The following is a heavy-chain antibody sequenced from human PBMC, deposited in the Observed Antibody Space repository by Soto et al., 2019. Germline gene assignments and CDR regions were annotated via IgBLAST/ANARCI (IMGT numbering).Heavy chain of an antibody. J-gene: IGHJ4*02. CDR2: INHSGNT. CDR3: ARHHVRGRTIQGDAED. D-gene: IGHD1-1*01. CDR1: GGSFSGYY. V-gene: IGHV4-34*01. Sequence: SETLSLTCAVYGGSFSGYYWSWIRQPPGKGLEWIGEINHSGNTNYNPSLKSRVTISVDTSKNQLFLNLSSVTAADTAMYYCARHHVRGRTIQGDAEDWGQGTLVTLSS.